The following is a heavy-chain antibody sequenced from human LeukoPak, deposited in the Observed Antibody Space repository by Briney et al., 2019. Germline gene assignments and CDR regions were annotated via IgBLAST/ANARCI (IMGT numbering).Heavy chain of an antibody. CDR2: VSGSGGST. V-gene: IGHV3-23*01. J-gene: IGHJ4*02. D-gene: IGHD3-22*01. CDR3: AKRDSSNSFEC. CDR1: GFTFSSNA. Sequence: PGGSLRLSCAASGFTFSSNAMSWVRQAPGKGLEWVSTVSGSGGSTYYADSVKGRFTVSRDNSKNTLYLQMNGLRAEDTAVYYCAKRDSSNSFECWGQGTLVTVSS.